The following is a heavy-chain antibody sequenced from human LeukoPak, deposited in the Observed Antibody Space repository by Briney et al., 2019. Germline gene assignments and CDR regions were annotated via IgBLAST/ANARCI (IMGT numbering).Heavy chain of an antibody. D-gene: IGHD3-10*01. CDR1: GGTFSSYA. CDR3: ARDRDYYGSGSYHNYYYYYMDV. Sequence: SVKVSCKASGGTFSSYAISWVRQAPGQGLEWMGGIIPIFGTANYAQKFQGRVTITTDESTSTAYMELSSLRSEDTAVYYCARDRDYYGSGSYHNYYYYYMDVWGKGTTVTVSS. J-gene: IGHJ6*03. CDR2: IIPIFGTA. V-gene: IGHV1-69*05.